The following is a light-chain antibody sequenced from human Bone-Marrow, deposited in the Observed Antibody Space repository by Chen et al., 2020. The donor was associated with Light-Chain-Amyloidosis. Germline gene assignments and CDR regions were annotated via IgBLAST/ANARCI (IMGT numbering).Light chain of an antibody. J-gene: IGLJ3*02. CDR1: NIGSTS. CDR3: QVWDRSSDRPV. CDR2: DDS. Sequence: SYVLTQPSSVSVAPGQTATIARGGNNIGSTSVNWYKQTPGQAPLLVVYDDSDRPSGIPERLSGSNSGNTATLTISRVEAGDEADYYCQVWDRSSDRPVFGGGTKLTVL. V-gene: IGLV3-21*02.